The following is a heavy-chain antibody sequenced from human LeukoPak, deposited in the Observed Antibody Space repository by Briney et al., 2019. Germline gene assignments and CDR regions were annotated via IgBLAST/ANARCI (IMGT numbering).Heavy chain of an antibody. CDR3: VKGSNGYNYGAGSYHDN. CDR2: ITGNNSSV. J-gene: IGHJ4*02. D-gene: IGHD3-10*01. CDR1: GFTFSDFW. Sequence: SLRLSCAASGFTFSDFWMHWVRQAPGKGLVWVSGITGNNSSVGYADSVKGRFTISRDNVKNSLYLQMNSLRAEDTALYYCVKGSNGYNYGAGSYHDNWGQGTLVTVSS. V-gene: IGHV3-9*01.